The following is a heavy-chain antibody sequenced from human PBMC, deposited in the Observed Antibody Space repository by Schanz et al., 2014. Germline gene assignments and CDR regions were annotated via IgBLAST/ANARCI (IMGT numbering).Heavy chain of an antibody. J-gene: IGHJ4*02. D-gene: IGHD3-9*01. CDR3: ARRNFYDKSAAFDY. CDR1: GGSISSGGSS. V-gene: IGHV4-30-2*01. CDR2: IYHSGST. Sequence: QLQLQESGSGLVKPSQTLSLTCGVSGGSISSGGSSWNWIRLPPGKGLEWIGYIYHSGSTYYNPSLKSRVTISVDRSKNQFSLSLNSVAAADTAVYYCARRNFYDKSAAFDYWGQGSLVTVSS.